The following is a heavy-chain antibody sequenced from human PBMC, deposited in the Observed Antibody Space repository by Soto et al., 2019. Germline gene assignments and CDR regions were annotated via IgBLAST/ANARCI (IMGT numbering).Heavy chain of an antibody. D-gene: IGHD5-12*01. CDR2: ISGSGGST. J-gene: IGHJ4*02. CDR3: AKDPVQGDGYNYFDY. V-gene: IGHV3-23*01. CDR1: GFTFSSYA. Sequence: GGSLRLSCAASGFTFSSYAMSWVRQAPGKGLEWVSAISGSGGSTYYADSVKGRFTISRDNSKNTLYLQMNSLRAEDTAVYYCAKDPVQGDGYNYFDYWGQGTLVTVSS.